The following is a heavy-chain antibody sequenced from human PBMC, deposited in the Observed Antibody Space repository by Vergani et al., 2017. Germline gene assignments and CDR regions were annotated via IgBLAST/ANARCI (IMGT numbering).Heavy chain of an antibody. Sequence: VQLVESGGGVVQPGRSLRLSCAASGFTFSSYGMHWVRQAPGKGLEWVAVIWYDGSNKYYADSVKGRFTISRDNSKNTLYLQMNSLRAEDTAVYYCARDDRLYCSSTSCYYYYYYYYMDVWGKGTTVTVSS. J-gene: IGHJ6*03. CDR1: GFTFSSYG. CDR3: ARDDRLYCSSTSCYYYYYYYYMDV. CDR2: IWYDGSNK. D-gene: IGHD2-2*01. V-gene: IGHV3-33*01.